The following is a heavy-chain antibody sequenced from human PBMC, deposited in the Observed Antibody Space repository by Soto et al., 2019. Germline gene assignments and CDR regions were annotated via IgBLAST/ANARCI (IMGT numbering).Heavy chain of an antibody. CDR1: GFTFSSYG. D-gene: IGHD6-19*01. V-gene: IGHV3-33*01. CDR2: IWYDGSNK. CDR3: ARVAVAGTEDWFDP. Sequence: QVQLVESGGGVVQPGRSLRLSCAASGFTFSSYGMHWVRQAPGKGLEWVAVIWYDGSNKYYADSVKGRFTISRDNSKNTLYLQMNSLRAEDTAVYYCARVAVAGTEDWFDPWGQGTLVTVSS. J-gene: IGHJ5*02.